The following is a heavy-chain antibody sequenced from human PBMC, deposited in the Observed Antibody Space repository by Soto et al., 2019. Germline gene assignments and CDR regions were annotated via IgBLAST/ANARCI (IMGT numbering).Heavy chain of an antibody. CDR2: IYYTT. J-gene: IGHJ4*02. D-gene: IGHD6-19*01. V-gene: IGHV4-59*01. Sequence: QVQLQESGPGLVKPSETLSLTCTVSGGSISNYYWSWIRQTPGKGLEWIAHIYYTTNYNPSLESRVTISADTSQNQISLKLTSVTAADTAIYYCARTSPVAGGFDYWGQGILVTVAS. CDR3: ARTSPVAGGFDY. CDR1: GGSISNYY.